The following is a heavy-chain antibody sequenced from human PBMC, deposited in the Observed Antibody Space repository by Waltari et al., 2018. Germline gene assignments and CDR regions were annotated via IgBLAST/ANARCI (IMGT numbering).Heavy chain of an antibody. CDR1: GCSFSGYY. CDR2: INHSGST. Sequence: QVQLQQWGAGLLKPSETLSLTCAVYGCSFSGYYWSWIRQPPGKGLEWIGEINHSGSTNYNPSLKSRVTISVDTSKNQFSLKLSSVTAADTAVYYCASRRSGVDYWGQGTLVTVSS. CDR3: ASRRSGVDY. D-gene: IGHD1-26*01. J-gene: IGHJ4*02. V-gene: IGHV4-34*01.